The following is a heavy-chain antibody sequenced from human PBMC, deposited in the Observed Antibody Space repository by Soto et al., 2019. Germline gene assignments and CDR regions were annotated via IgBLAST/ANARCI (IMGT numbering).Heavy chain of an antibody. CDR2: INWNGGST. CDR3: ARDGSGSYKDYYMDV. Sequence: GGSLRLSCAASGFTFDDYGMSWVRQAPGKGLEWVSGINWNGGSTGYADSVKGRFTISRDNAKNSLYLQMNSLRAEDTALYHCARDGSGSYKDYYMDVWGKGTTVTVSS. CDR1: GFTFDDYG. V-gene: IGHV3-20*01. D-gene: IGHD3-10*01. J-gene: IGHJ6*03.